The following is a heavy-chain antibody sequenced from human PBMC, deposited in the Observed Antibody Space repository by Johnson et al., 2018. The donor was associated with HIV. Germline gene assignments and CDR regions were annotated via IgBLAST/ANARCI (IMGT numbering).Heavy chain of an antibody. D-gene: IGHD5-24*01. CDR3: ARDQVVGMATIIGDDAFDI. CDR2: IHYDGTNK. V-gene: IGHV3-30*02. J-gene: IGHJ3*02. Sequence: QEKLVESGGGVVQPGGSLRLSCAASGFTFSDYGMHWVRQAPGKGLEWVSFIHYDGTNKYYADSVKGRFTISRDNAKNSLYLQMNSLRAEDTAVYYCARDQVVGMATIIGDDAFDIWGQGTMVTVSS. CDR1: GFTFSDYG.